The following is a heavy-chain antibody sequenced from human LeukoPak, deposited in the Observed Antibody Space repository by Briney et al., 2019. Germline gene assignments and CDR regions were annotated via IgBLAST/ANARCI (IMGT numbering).Heavy chain of an antibody. CDR1: GGSFSGYY. D-gene: IGHD3-10*01. V-gene: IGHV4-34*01. CDR2: INHSGST. J-gene: IGHJ4*02. CDR3: ARGRYYGSGSYFDY. Sequence: SETLSLTCAVYGGSFSGYYWSWIRQPPGKGLEWIVEINHSGSTNYNLSLKSRVTISVDTSKNQFSLKLSSVTAADTAVYYCARGRYYGSGSYFDYWGQGTLVTVSS.